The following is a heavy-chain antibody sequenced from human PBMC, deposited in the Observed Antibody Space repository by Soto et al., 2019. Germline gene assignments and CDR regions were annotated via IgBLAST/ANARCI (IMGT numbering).Heavy chain of an antibody. D-gene: IGHD6-13*01. CDR3: AKDMDTNIAAAGTSFDY. J-gene: IGHJ4*02. CDR2: ISWNSGSI. CDR1: GFTFDDYA. Sequence: EVQLVESGGGLVQPGRSLRLSCAASGFTFDDYAMHWVRQAPGKGLEWVSGISWNSGSIGYADSVKGRFTISRDNAKNSLYLQMNSLRAEDTALYYCAKDMDTNIAAAGTSFDYWGQGTLVTVSS. V-gene: IGHV3-9*01.